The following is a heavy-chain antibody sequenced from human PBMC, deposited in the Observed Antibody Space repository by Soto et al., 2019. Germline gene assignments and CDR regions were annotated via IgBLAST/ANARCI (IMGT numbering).Heavy chain of an antibody. CDR1: GYTFTCYY. J-gene: IGHJ4*02. Sequence: GASVKVSCKASGYTFTCYYMHWVRQAPGQGLEWMGWINPNSGGTNYAQKFQGWVTMTRDTSISTAYMELSRLRSDDTAVYYCARGARIAAAGTAGRKYYFDYWGQGTLVTVSS. V-gene: IGHV1-2*04. CDR3: ARGARIAAAGTAGRKYYFDY. CDR2: INPNSGGT. D-gene: IGHD6-13*01.